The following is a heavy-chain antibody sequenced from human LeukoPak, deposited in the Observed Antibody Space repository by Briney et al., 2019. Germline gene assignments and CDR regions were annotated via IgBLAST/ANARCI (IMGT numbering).Heavy chain of an antibody. CDR2: IYYSGST. J-gene: IGHJ6*02. Sequence: PSETLSLTCTVSGGSISSYYWSWIRQPPGKGLEWIGYIYYSGSTNYNPSLKSRVTISVDTSKNQLSLKLSSVTAADTAVYYCATGGYYDILTGYYYSYYYGMDVWGQGTTVTVSS. D-gene: IGHD3-9*01. V-gene: IGHV4-59*08. CDR1: GGSISSYY. CDR3: ATGGYYDILTGYYYSYYYGMDV.